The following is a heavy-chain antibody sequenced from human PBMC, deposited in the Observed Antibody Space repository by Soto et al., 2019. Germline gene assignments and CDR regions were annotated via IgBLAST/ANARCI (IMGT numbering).Heavy chain of an antibody. V-gene: IGHV1-69*02. CDR1: GGTFSSYT. J-gene: IGHJ5*02. D-gene: IGHD6-19*01. CDR3: ARSPSTVAGTEGYP. Sequence: QVQLVQSGAEVKKPGSSVKVSCKASGGTFSSYTISWVRQAPGQGLEWMGRIIPILGIANYAQKFQGRVTITADKSTSTAYMELCSLRSEDTAVYYCARSPSTVAGTEGYPWGQGTLVTVSS. CDR2: IIPILGIA.